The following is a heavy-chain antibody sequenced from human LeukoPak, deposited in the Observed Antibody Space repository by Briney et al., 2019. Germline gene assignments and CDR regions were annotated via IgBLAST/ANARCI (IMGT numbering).Heavy chain of an antibody. Sequence: GGSLRLSCAASGFTFSSYAMSWVRQAPGKGLEWVSAISGSGGSTYYADSVKGRFTISRNNSNNTLYLQINSLRPEDTAVYYCAKGLRYCSGGSCYSGDYMDVWGKGTTVTVSS. D-gene: IGHD2-15*01. J-gene: IGHJ6*03. CDR1: GFTFSSYA. CDR2: ISGSGGST. CDR3: AKGLRYCSGGSCYSGDYMDV. V-gene: IGHV3-23*01.